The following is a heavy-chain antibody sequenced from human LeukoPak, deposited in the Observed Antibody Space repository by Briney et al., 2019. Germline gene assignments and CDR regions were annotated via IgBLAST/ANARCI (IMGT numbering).Heavy chain of an antibody. Sequence: SQTLSLTCTVSGGSISSGSYYWSWIRQPAGKGLEWIGRIYTSGSTNYNPSLKSRVTISVDTSKNQFSLKLSSVTAADTAVYYCAVVVGATRGTYYFDYWGQGTLVTVSS. CDR2: IYTSGST. CDR3: AVVVGATRGTYYFDY. D-gene: IGHD1-26*01. J-gene: IGHJ4*02. CDR1: GGSISSGSYY. V-gene: IGHV4-61*02.